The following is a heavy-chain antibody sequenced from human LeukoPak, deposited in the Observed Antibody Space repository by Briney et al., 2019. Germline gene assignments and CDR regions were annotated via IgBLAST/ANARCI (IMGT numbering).Heavy chain of an antibody. CDR2: IKPDGSEK. CDR1: GFTFSTYW. V-gene: IGHV3-7*05. J-gene: IGHJ4*02. CDR3: ARGQSWAFDF. Sequence: GGSLRLSCAASGFTFSTYWMSWVRQAPGKGLQWVVNIKPDGSEKYYVDSVKGRFTISRDNAKNSVDLQMNSLRVEDTAVYYCARGQSWAFDFWGQGTLATVSS. D-gene: IGHD1-26*01.